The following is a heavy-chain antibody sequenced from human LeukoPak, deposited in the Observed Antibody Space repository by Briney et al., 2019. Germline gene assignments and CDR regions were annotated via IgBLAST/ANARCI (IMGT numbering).Heavy chain of an antibody. Sequence: ASVKVSCKASGYTFTGYYIHWVRQAPGQGLEWMGIINPSGGSTSYAQKFQGRVTMTRDTSTSTVYMELSSLRSEDTAVYYCARDSSYDSSGYSFDYWGQGTLVTVSS. CDR2: INPSGGST. V-gene: IGHV1-46*01. CDR1: GYTFTGYY. D-gene: IGHD3-22*01. J-gene: IGHJ4*02. CDR3: ARDSSYDSSGYSFDY.